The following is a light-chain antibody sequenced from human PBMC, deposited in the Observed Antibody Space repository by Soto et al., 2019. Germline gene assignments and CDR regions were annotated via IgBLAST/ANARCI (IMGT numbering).Light chain of an antibody. CDR3: QGLNKYLYT. Sequence: DIQLTQSPSFLSASVGDRVTITCRASQGIASYLAWYQQKPGKAPTLLIYAASTLHSGVPLRFSDSGSGTEFTLTISSLQPEDFATYYCQGLNKYLYTFDQGTQLEIK. J-gene: IGKJ2*01. V-gene: IGKV1-9*01. CDR1: QGIASY. CDR2: AAS.